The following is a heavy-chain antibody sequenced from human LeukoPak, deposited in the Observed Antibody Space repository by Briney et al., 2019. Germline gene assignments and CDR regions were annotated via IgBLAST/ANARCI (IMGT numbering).Heavy chain of an antibody. CDR1: GGSISSSTYY. CDR3: ARHYCSSASCYVDY. CDR2: MYYSGST. V-gene: IGHV4-39*01. Sequence: KPSETLSLTCTVSGGSISSSTYYWGWIRQPPGKGLEWIDMMYYSGSTYYNPSLKSRVTISVDTSKNQFSLKLSSVTAADTAVYYCARHYCSSASCYVDYWGQETLVTVSS. J-gene: IGHJ4*02. D-gene: IGHD2-2*01.